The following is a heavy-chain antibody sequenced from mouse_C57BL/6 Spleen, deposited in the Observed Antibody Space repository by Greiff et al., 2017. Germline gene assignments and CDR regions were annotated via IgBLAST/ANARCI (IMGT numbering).Heavy chain of an antibody. D-gene: IGHD3-3*01. CDR3: AREGDYFDY. J-gene: IGHJ2*01. V-gene: IGHV1-61*01. CDR1: GYTFTSYW. Sequence: QVQLQQPGAELVRPGSSVKLSCKASGYTFTSYWMYWVKQRPGQGLEWIGNIYPSDSATHYNQPFKDKATLTVDKSSSTAYMQLSSLTSEDSAVYYGAREGDYFDYWGQGTTLTVSS. CDR2: IYPSDSAT.